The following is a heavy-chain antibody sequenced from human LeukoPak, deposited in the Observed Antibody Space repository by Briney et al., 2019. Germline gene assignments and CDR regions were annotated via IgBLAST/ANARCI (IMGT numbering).Heavy chain of an antibody. CDR3: AVYCSSTSCYARRAFDI. CDR1: GGSISSSGYY. J-gene: IGHJ3*02. D-gene: IGHD2-2*01. CDR2: IYYSGST. Sequence: PSETLSLTCTVSGGSISSSGYYWGWIRQPPGKGLGWIGSIYYSGSTYYNPSLKSRVTISEDTSKNQFSLKLSSVTAADTAVYYCAVYCSSTSCYARRAFDIWGQGTTVTVSS. V-gene: IGHV4-39*01.